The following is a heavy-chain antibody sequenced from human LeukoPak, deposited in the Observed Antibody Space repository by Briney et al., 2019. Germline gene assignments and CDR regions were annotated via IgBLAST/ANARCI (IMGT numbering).Heavy chain of an antibody. CDR1: GGSFSGYY. V-gene: IGHV4-34*01. Sequence: PSETLSLTCTVYGGSFSGYYWSWIRQPPGKGLEWIGEINHSGSTNYNPSLKSRVTISVDTSKNQFSLKLSSVTAADTAVYYCARATPRLLDYWGQGTLVTVSS. J-gene: IGHJ4*02. CDR2: INHSGST. D-gene: IGHD4-11*01. CDR3: ARATPRLLDY.